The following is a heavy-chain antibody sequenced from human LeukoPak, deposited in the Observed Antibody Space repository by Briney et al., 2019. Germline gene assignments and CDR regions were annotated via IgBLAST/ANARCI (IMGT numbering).Heavy chain of an antibody. CDR2: IYTSGST. V-gene: IGHV4-61*02. CDR3: ARDRWSSGWSFDY. CDR1: GGSISSGSYY. Sequence: SETLSLTCTVSGGSISSGSYYWSWIRQPAGKGREWIGRIYTSGSTNYNPSLKSRVTISVDTSKNQFSLKLSSVTASDTAVYYCARDRWSSGWSFDYWGQGTLVTVSS. J-gene: IGHJ4*02. D-gene: IGHD6-19*01.